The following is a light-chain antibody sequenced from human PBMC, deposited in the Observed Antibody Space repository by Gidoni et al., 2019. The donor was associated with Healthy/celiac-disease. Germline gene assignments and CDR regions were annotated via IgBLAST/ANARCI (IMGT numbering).Light chain of an antibody. CDR2: GAS. J-gene: IGKJ1*01. CDR3: QQNGSSPWT. V-gene: IGKV3-20*01. Sequence: EIVLTQSPGTLSLSPGERATLSCRASQSVSSTYLAWYQQKPGQAPRLLIYGASSRATGVPDRFSGSWSGTDFTLTISRLEPEDFAVYYCQQNGSSPWTFXQXTKVEIK. CDR1: QSVSSTY.